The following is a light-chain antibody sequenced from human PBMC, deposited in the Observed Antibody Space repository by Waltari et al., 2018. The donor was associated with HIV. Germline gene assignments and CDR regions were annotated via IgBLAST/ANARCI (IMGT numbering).Light chain of an antibody. Sequence: NFMLTQPHSVSESPGTTVTISCTRSRGSIASNYVQWYQQRPGSAPTTVIYEDNQRPSGVPDRFSGSIDSSSNSASLTISGLKTEDEADYYCQSYDSSNPWVFGGGTKLTVL. CDR3: QSYDSSNPWV. V-gene: IGLV6-57*04. CDR1: RGSIASNY. J-gene: IGLJ3*02. CDR2: EDN.